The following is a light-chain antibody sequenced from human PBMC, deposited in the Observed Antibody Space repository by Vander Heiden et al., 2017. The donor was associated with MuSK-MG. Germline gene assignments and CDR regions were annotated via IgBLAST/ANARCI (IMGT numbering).Light chain of an antibody. Sequence: DIVMTQSPLSLPVTPGEPASISCRSSQSLLHSNGYNYLHWYLQKPGQSPQLLIFLVSDRSSGVPDRFTGTGSLRDFTLKISRVERQDIGIYFSMQALRAPRTFGEGTKVEIK. J-gene: IGKJ4*02. V-gene: IGKV2-28*01. CDR3: MQALRAPRT. CDR1: QSLLHSNGYNY. CDR2: LVS.